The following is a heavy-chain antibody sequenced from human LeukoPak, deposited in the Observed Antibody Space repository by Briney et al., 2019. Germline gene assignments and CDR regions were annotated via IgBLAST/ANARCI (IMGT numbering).Heavy chain of an antibody. Sequence: SVKVSCKASGGTFSSYAISWVRQAPGQGLEWMGGIIPIFGTANYAQKFQGRVTITTDESTSTAYMELSSLRSEGTAVYYCARAGAWSGYYLYWFDPWGQGTLVTVSS. J-gene: IGHJ5*02. CDR2: IIPIFGTA. D-gene: IGHD3-3*01. V-gene: IGHV1-69*05. CDR1: GGTFSSYA. CDR3: ARAGAWSGYYLYWFDP.